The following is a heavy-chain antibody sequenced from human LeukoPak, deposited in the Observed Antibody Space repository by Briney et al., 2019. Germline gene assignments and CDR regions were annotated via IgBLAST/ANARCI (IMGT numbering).Heavy chain of an antibody. CDR2: ISGSGGRT. V-gene: IGHV3-23*01. CDR1: GFTLSNYG. Sequence: GGSLRLSCAASGFTLSNYGMTWVRQAPGKGLEWVSDISGSGGRTDYADSVKGRFTISRDNYKNTLYLQMNSLRAEDTAVYYCARDNYDSSTPYYFDYWGQGTLVTVSS. CDR3: ARDNYDSSTPYYFDY. D-gene: IGHD3-22*01. J-gene: IGHJ4*02.